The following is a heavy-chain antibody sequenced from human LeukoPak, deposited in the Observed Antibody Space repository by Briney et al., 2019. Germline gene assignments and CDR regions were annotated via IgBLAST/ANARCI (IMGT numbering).Heavy chain of an antibody. J-gene: IGHJ5*02. V-gene: IGHV3-30*04. CDR1: GFTFSGYA. CDR2: ISYDGSNK. CDR3: GRDRDYNGNGWFDP. D-gene: IGHD1-1*01. Sequence: GGSLRLSCAASGFTFSGYALHWVRQAPGKGLEWVAVISYDGSNKYYADSVKGRFTISRDNSRNTLYVQMSSLTAEDTAVYYCGRDRDYNGNGWFDPWGQGTLVTVSS.